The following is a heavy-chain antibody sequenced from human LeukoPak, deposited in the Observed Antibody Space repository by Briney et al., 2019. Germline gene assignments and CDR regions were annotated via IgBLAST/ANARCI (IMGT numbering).Heavy chain of an antibody. CDR2: IYYSGST. D-gene: IGHD6-6*01. Sequence: SETLSLTCTVSGGSISSYYWSWIRQPPGKGLEWIGYIYYSGSTNYNPSLKSRVTMSVDTSKNQFSLKLSSVTAADTAVYYCARDPGSSPGGYFDYWGQGTLVTVSS. V-gene: IGHV4-59*12. CDR1: GGSISSYY. J-gene: IGHJ4*02. CDR3: ARDPGSSPGGYFDY.